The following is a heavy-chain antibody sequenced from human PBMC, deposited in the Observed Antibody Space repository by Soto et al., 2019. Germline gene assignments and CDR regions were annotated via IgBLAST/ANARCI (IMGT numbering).Heavy chain of an antibody. D-gene: IGHD4-4*01. V-gene: IGHV3-48*01. CDR1: GFTFSSYS. Sequence: GGSLRLSCAASGFTFSSYSMNWVRQAPGKGLEWVSYISSSSSTIYYADSVKGRFTISRDNAKNSLYLQMNSLRAEDTAVYYCARDRYSKSAYYYYYMDVWGKGTTVTVSS. CDR2: ISSSSSTI. CDR3: ARDRYSKSAYYYYYMDV. J-gene: IGHJ6*03.